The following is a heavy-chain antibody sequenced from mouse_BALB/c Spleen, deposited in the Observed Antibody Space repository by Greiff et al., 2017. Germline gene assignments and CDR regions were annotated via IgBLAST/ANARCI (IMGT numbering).Heavy chain of an antibody. Sequence: VQLQQSGAELVKPGASVKLSCTASGFNIKDTYMHWVKQRPEQGLEWIGRIDPANGNTKYDPKFQGKATITADTSSNTAYLQLSSLTSEDTAVYYCASPSTARALDYWGQGTTLTVSS. CDR1: GFNIKDTY. CDR2: IDPANGNT. D-gene: IGHD3-2*01. CDR3: ASPSTARALDY. V-gene: IGHV14-3*02. J-gene: IGHJ2*01.